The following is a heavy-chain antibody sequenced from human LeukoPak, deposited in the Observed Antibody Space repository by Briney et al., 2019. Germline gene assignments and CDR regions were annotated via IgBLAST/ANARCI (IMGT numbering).Heavy chain of an antibody. CDR2: IYAPGSS. V-gene: IGHV4-4*07. J-gene: IGHJ4*02. D-gene: IGHD2-15*01. CDR3: ARDLEDFDSPANDY. CDR1: GDSISGYY. Sequence: SETLSLTCTVSGDSISGYYWAWIRQPAGKGLEWIGHIYAPGSSNYSPSFKSRVTMSIDMSYNQFSLRLNSVTAADTAMYYCARDLEDFDSPANDYWGQGTHVIVSP.